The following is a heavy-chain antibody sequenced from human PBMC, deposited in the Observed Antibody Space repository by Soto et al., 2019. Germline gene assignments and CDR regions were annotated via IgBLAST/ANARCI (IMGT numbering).Heavy chain of an antibody. CDR1: GYSLSGYY. Sequence: ASVKVSCKASGYSLSGYYLYWVRQAPGQGLEWMGWINPNTGDTNYAQKFQGRVTLTRDTSSNTAYMELSRLRSDDSAVYYCARDVGISALLYYAMDVWGQGTTVTVSS. D-gene: IGHD6-13*01. CDR2: INPNTGDT. V-gene: IGHV1-2*02. CDR3: ARDVGISALLYYAMDV. J-gene: IGHJ6*02.